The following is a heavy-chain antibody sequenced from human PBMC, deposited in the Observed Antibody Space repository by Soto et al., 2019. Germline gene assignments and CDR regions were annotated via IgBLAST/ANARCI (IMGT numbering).Heavy chain of an antibody. V-gene: IGHV4-39*01. CDR2: VYYSGST. Sequence: PSETLSLTCTVSGGSVSSSSYYWGWVRQPPGKGLEWIGSVYYSGSTYYNPSLESRVTISVDKSKNQFSLKLMSLPAADTAVYFCARLEGLATISYYFDFWGPGALVTVSS. J-gene: IGHJ4*02. D-gene: IGHD3-9*01. CDR1: GGSVSSSSYY. CDR3: ARLEGLATISYYFDF.